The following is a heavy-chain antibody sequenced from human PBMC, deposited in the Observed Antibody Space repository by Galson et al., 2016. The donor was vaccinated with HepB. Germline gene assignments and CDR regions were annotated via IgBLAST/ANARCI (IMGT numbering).Heavy chain of an antibody. Sequence: SLRLSCAASGFIFSSYGMHWVRQAPGRGLEWVATIWYDGSNRYYADSVKGRFTISRDNSKNTLYLQMDSLGAEDTALYYCANVRRDGTRFDYWGQGALVTVSS. J-gene: IGHJ4*02. CDR3: ANVRRDGTRFDY. CDR2: IWYDGSNR. D-gene: IGHD6-13*01. V-gene: IGHV3-33*06. CDR1: GFIFSSYG.